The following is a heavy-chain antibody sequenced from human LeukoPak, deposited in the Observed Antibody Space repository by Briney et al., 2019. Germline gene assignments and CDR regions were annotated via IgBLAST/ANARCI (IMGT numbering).Heavy chain of an antibody. J-gene: IGHJ4*02. D-gene: IGHD5-24*01. CDR3: ARVIDGYNYFDY. CDR1: GFTFDDYA. Sequence: PGGSLRLSCAASGFTFDDYAMHWVRQAPGKGLEWVSGISWNSGNIGHADSVKGRFTISRDNAKNSLYLQMNSLRAEDTAVYYCARVIDGYNYFDYWGQGTLVTVSS. V-gene: IGHV3-9*01. CDR2: ISWNSGNI.